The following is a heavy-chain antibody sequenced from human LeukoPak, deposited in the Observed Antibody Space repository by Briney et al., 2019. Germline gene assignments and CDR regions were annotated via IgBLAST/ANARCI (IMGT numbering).Heavy chain of an antibody. J-gene: IGHJ5*02. CDR1: GFTFSDYY. CDR3: ARGVNYDFWEDNWFDP. Sequence: PGGSLRLSCAASGFTFSDYYMSWIRQAPGKGLEWVSYISSSGSTIYYADSVKGRFTISRDNAKNSLYLQMNSLRAEDTAVYYCARGVNYDFWEDNWFDPWGQGTLVTVSS. D-gene: IGHD3-3*01. V-gene: IGHV3-11*04. CDR2: ISSSGSTI.